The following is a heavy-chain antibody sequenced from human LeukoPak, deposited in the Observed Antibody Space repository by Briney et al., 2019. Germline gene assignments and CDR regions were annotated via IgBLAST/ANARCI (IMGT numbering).Heavy chain of an antibody. Sequence: GGSLRLSCAASGFTFSNYAMSWVRQAPGQGPEWVSGISGSDGSTYYSYSVKGRFTISRDNSKNTLYLQMNSLRAEDTAVYYCARSGLSRFGFWGQGTLVTVSS. CDR3: ARSGLSRFGF. CDR2: ISGSDGST. D-gene: IGHD2/OR15-2a*01. J-gene: IGHJ4*02. CDR1: GFTFSNYA. V-gene: IGHV3-23*01.